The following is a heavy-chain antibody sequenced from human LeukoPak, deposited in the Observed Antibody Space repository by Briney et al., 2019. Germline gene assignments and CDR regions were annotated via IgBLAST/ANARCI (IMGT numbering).Heavy chain of an antibody. J-gene: IGHJ3*02. D-gene: IGHD3-16*01. Sequence: ASVKVSCKASGYTFTAYYVHWVRQAPGQGLEWMGWMNPNSGNTGYAQKFQGRVTITRNTSISTAYMELSSLRSEDTAVYYCARGLMGGTDAFDIWGQGTMVTVSS. CDR3: ARGLMGGTDAFDI. CDR1: GYTFTAYY. CDR2: MNPNSGNT. V-gene: IGHV1-8*03.